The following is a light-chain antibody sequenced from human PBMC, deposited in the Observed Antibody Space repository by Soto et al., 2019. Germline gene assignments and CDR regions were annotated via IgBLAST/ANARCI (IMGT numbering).Light chain of an antibody. CDR2: EVS. J-gene: IGLJ2*01. Sequence: QSALTQPASVSGSPGQAITISCTGTSSDVGYYNLVSWYQQHPGKAPKLLIYEVSERPSGVSNRFSGSKSGNTASLTISGLQADDEADYYCCSYVGGRTSPFGGGTKLTVL. CDR3: CSYVGGRTSP. CDR1: SSDVGYYNL. V-gene: IGLV2-23*02.